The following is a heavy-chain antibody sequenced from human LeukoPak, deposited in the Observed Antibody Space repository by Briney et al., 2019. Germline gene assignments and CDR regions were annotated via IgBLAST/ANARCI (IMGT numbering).Heavy chain of an antibody. CDR1: GFTFNTYA. CDR2: IRGDGATR. Sequence: GGSLRLSCAASGFTFNTYAMTWVRQAPGKGLEWVSAIRGDGATRFYAESVKGRFTVSRDNSKNTVYLQMNSLRAEDTAVYYCAKGGPTEIDAFDIWGQGTMVTVSS. J-gene: IGHJ3*02. CDR3: AKGGPTEIDAFDI. V-gene: IGHV3-23*01. D-gene: IGHD4-17*01.